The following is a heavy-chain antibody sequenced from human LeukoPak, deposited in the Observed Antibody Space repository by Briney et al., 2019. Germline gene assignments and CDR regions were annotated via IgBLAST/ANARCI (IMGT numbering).Heavy chain of an antibody. CDR2: INSDVSGT. CDR1: RVTFTSDM. D-gene: IGHD1-1*01. Sequence: GALRLSSAPSRVTFTSDMMHWVRQAPGKGLGWGSRINSDVSGTSYTDSVKGRFTISREKAKNTLYLQMNSLRAEDTAVYYCARGNYYFDYWGQRTLVTVSS. CDR3: ARGNYYFDY. V-gene: IGHV3-74*01. J-gene: IGHJ4*02.